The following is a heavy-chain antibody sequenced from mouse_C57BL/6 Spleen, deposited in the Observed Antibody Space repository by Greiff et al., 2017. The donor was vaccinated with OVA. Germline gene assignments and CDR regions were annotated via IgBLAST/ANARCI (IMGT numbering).Heavy chain of an antibody. Sequence: VQLKQSGPELVKPGASVKMSCKASGYTFTDYNMHWVKQSHGKSLEWIGYINPNNGGTSYNQKFKGKATLTVNKSSSTAYMELRSLTSEDSAVYYCARNPLFITTVVPYAMDYWGQGTSVTVSS. CDR2: INPNNGGT. V-gene: IGHV1-22*01. J-gene: IGHJ4*01. CDR1: GYTFTDYN. CDR3: ARNPLFITTVVPYAMDY. D-gene: IGHD1-1*01.